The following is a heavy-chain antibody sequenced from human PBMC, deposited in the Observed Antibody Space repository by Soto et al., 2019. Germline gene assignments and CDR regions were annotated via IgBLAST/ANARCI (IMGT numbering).Heavy chain of an antibody. CDR1: GYSFTTYW. D-gene: IGHD6-13*01. V-gene: IGHV5-51*01. CDR3: ARQASAGKNYYAMDV. CDR2: IYPGDSDT. Sequence: PGESLKISCKGSGYSFTTYWIGWVRQIPWKGLEGMVIIYPGDSDTRYSPSFQGQVTISADKSINTTYLQWSSLKASDTAIYYCARQASAGKNYYAMDVWGQGTTVTVSS. J-gene: IGHJ6*02.